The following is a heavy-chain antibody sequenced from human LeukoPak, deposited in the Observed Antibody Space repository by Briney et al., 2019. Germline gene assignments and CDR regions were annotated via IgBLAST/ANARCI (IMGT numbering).Heavy chain of an antibody. J-gene: IGHJ4*02. D-gene: IGHD6-6*01. V-gene: IGHV3-9*01. CDR3: AKDIVYSSSSGFDY. CDR1: GFTFDDYA. CDR2: ISWNSHNI. Sequence: PGRSLRLSCAASGFTFDDYAMHWVRQAPGKGLEWVSGISWNSHNIDYADSVKGRFTISRDNAKNSLYLQMTSLSAEDTAFYYCAKDIVYSSSSGFDYWGQGTLVTVSS.